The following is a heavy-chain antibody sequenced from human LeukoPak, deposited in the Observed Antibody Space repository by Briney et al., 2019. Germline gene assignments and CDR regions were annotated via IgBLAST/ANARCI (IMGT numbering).Heavy chain of an antibody. CDR1: GFSLSTSGVG. CDR2: IYWDDDK. V-gene: IGHV2-5*02. Sequence: SGPTLVNPPQTLTLTCTFSGFSLSTSGVGVGWIRQPPGKALEWLALIYWDDDKRYSPSLKSRLTITKDTSKNQVVLTMTNMDPVDTATYYCALSKGGSGWYQIRDAFDIWGQGTMVTVSS. CDR3: ALSKGGSGWYQIRDAFDI. J-gene: IGHJ3*02. D-gene: IGHD6-19*01.